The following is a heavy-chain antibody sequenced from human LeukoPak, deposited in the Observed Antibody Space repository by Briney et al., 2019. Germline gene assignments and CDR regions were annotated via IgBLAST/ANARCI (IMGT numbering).Heavy chain of an antibody. CDR1: GFTFSSYS. CDR2: ISSSSSYI. V-gene: IGHV3-21*01. D-gene: IGHD6-19*01. J-gene: IGHJ4*02. CDR3: ARVIAVAGNDY. Sequence: GGSLRLSCAASGFTFSSYSMDWVRQAPGKGLEWVSSISSSSSYIYYADSVKGRFTISRDNAKNSLYLQMNSLRAEDTAVYYCARVIAVAGNDYWGQGTLVTVSS.